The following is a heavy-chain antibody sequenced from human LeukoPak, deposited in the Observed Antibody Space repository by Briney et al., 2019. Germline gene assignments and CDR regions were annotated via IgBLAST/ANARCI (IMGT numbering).Heavy chain of an antibody. V-gene: IGHV3-20*04. J-gene: IGHJ5*02. Sequence: GGSLRLXCAAFGFTFDDYGMSWVRQAPGKGLEWVSGINWNGGSTGYADSVKGRFTISRDNAKNSLYLQMDSLRAEDTALYYCARGLELPPDWFDPWGQGTLVTVSS. CDR1: GFTFDDYG. CDR3: ARGLELPPDWFDP. D-gene: IGHD1-7*01. CDR2: INWNGGST.